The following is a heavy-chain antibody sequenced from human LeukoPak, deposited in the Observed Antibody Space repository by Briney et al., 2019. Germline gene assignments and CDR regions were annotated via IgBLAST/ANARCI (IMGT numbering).Heavy chain of an antibody. D-gene: IGHD5-12*01. CDR2: IKQDGGEF. V-gene: IGHV3-7*01. J-gene: IGHJ4*02. CDR3: ARVFKGATIILDY. Sequence: PGGSLRLSCAASGYPFSNYWMSWVRQAPGKGLEWVASIKQDGGEFFYVDSVKGRFTISRDNAKNSLYLQMNSLRAEDTAVYYCARVFKGATIILDYWGQGTLVTVSS. CDR1: GYPFSNYW.